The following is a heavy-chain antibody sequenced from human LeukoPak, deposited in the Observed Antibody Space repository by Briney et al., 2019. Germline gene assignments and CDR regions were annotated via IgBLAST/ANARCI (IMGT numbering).Heavy chain of an antibody. V-gene: IGHV3-30-3*01. J-gene: IGHJ4*02. CDR1: GFTFSSYA. D-gene: IGHD2-2*01. Sequence: GGSLRLSCAASGFTFSSYAMHWVRQAPGKGLEWVAVISYDGSIEDYADSVKGRFTISRDNSKNTLYLQVHSLRAEDMAVYYCAKVGSSYCSSTSCRTFDCWGQGTLVTVSS. CDR2: ISYDGSIE. CDR3: AKVGSSYCSSTSCRTFDC.